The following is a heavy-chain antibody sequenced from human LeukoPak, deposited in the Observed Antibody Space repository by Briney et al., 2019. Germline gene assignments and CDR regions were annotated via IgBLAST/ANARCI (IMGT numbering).Heavy chain of an antibody. J-gene: IGHJ5*02. CDR1: GYTFTDYY. V-gene: IGHV1-2*02. CDR3: ARGHNSGYSNSLDP. D-gene: IGHD3-22*01. Sequence: ASVQVSCKASGYTFTDYYIHWGRQAPGRELESMGWINSNSGGTNYAQKLQGRVTITRDTSINTVYMELNSLTSDDTAVYYCARGHNSGYSNSLDPWGQGTLVTVSS. CDR2: INSNSGGT.